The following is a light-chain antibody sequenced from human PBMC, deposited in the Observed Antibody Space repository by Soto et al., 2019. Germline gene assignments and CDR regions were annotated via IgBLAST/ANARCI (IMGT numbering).Light chain of an antibody. Sequence: DRVMTQSPATLSASPGESTTLSCRASESVNHNLAWYQQKPGQPHRLLMYGASSRAPGVPARFSGSGTGTEFTLTIRRLQSEDFAVYYCHQYNNWPPNTFGPGTRLEMK. J-gene: IGKJ5*01. CDR1: ESVNHN. CDR3: HQYNNWPPNT. CDR2: GAS. V-gene: IGKV3-15*01.